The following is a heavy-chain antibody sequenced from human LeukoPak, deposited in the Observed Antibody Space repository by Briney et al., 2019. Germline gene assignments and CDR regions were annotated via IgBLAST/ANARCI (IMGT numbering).Heavy chain of an antibody. V-gene: IGHV4-4*07. CDR1: GDSISRYD. J-gene: IGHJ4*02. Sequence: SETLSLTCSVSGDSISRYDWSWLRQPAGEGLEWIGRIYTSGTTYNPSLKSRVTMSLDTSQNHFSLRLSSVTAADTAVYYCARSVFRGLIFFDCWGQGILVTVSS. CDR2: IYTSGT. CDR3: ARSVFRGLIFFDC. D-gene: IGHD3-16*02.